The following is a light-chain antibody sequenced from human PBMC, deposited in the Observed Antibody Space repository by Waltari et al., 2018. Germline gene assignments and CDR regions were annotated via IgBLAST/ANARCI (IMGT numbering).Light chain of an antibody. V-gene: IGKV1-39*01. CDR3: QQSYSTPLT. J-gene: IGKJ4*01. CDR2: AAS. Sequence: DIQMTQSPSSLSASVGDRVTITCRASKSISSYLNWYQQKPGKAPKLLVYAASSLPSGVPSRFSGRGSGTDFTLPISSLQPEDFATYYCQQSYSTPLTFGGGTKVEIK. CDR1: KSISSY.